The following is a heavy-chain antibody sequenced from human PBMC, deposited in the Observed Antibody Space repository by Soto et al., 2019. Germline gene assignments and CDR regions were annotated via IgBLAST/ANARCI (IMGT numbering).Heavy chain of an antibody. CDR2: IYYSGNT. CDR3: ARRAVVAVTGSLDNWLDP. V-gene: IGHV4-39*07. J-gene: IGHJ5*02. D-gene: IGHD2-21*01. Sequence: SETLSLTCTVSGGSISSSSYYWGWIRQPPGKGLEWIGSIYYSGNTYYTPSLKSRVAISVDTSRNQFSLKVNSVTAADTAVYYCARRAVVAVTGSLDNWLDPWGQGILVTVS. CDR1: GGSISSSSYY.